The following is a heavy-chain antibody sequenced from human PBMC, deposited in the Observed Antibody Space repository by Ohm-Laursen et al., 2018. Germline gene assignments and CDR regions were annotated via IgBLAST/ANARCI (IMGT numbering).Heavy chain of an antibody. D-gene: IGHD3-10*01. CDR2: LYRGETT. V-gene: IGHV3-53*01. J-gene: IGHJ6*02. CDR1: GFTVTSNY. CDR3: ARDRGVIGNYGMVL. Sequence: SLRLSCAASGFTVTSNYMSWVRQAPGKGLEWVSVLYRGETTYYADSVKGRFTMSRDNSKNTLYLQMNSLRAEDTAVYYCARDRGVIGNYGMVLWGQGTTVTVSS.